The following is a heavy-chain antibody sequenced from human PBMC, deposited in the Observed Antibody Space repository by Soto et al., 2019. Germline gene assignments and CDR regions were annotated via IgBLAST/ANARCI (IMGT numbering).Heavy chain of an antibody. Sequence: QVQLQESGPGLVKPSETLSLTCTVSGGSISSYYWSWIRQPPEKGLEWIGYLYYSGSTNYNPSHKSRLTRSVDTSKNQFSMTLSSVTAADTAVYYCARVGAAFDYWGQGTLVTVSS. CDR2: LYYSGST. J-gene: IGHJ4*02. V-gene: IGHV4-59*01. D-gene: IGHD3-16*01. CDR1: GGSISSYY. CDR3: ARVGAAFDY.